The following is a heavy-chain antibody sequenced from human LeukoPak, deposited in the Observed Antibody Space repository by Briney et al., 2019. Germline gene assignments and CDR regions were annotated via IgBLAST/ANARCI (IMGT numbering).Heavy chain of an antibody. CDR2: ISSSSSTT. Sequence: GGSLRLSCAASGLTISSYSMNWVRQAPGKGLQWVSCISSSSSTTYYADSVKGRFTISRDNAKNSLYLQMNRLRAEDTAVYYCARGATDVTRWFDPWGQGTRVTVSS. V-gene: IGHV3-48*01. D-gene: IGHD1-1*01. J-gene: IGHJ5*02. CDR3: ARGATDVTRWFDP. CDR1: GLTISSYS.